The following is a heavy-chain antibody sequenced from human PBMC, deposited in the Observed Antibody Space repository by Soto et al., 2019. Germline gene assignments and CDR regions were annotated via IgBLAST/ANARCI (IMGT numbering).Heavy chain of an antibody. D-gene: IGHD2-2*01. V-gene: IGHV3-23*01. CDR2: ISGTDGST. Sequence: GGSLRLSCAASGFTFRTYDMSWVRQAPGKGLEWVSGISGTDGSTSYIDSVKGRFTISRDDSENTLYLQMNSLRAEDTAVYYCAKRACSTTSCSYFDYWGQGTLVTVSS. CDR3: AKRACSTTSCSYFDY. J-gene: IGHJ4*02. CDR1: GFTFRTYD.